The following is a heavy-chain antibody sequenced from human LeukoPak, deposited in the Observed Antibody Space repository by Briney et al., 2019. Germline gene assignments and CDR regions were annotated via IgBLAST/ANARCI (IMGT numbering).Heavy chain of an antibody. D-gene: IGHD5-18*01. Sequence: TGGSLRLSCAASGFTFSSYAMHWVRQAPGKGLEYVSAISSNGGSTYYANSVKGRFTISRDNSKNTLYLQMGSLRAEDMAVYYCAREYSYGSHYYYYYMDVWGKGTTVTVSS. CDR3: AREYSYGSHYYYYYMDV. V-gene: IGHV3-64*01. CDR1: GFTFSSYA. CDR2: ISSNGGST. J-gene: IGHJ6*03.